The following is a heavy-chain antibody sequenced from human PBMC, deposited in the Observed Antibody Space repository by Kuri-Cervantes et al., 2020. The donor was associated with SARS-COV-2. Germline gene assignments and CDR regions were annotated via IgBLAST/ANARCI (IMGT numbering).Heavy chain of an antibody. D-gene: IGHD6-13*01. CDR1: GGSISSYY. Sequence: SCTVSGGSISSYYWSWIRQPPGKGLEWIGTIYYSGTTYYKPSLKSRVTISVDTSKNQFSLKLSSVTAADTAVYYCVRPRYSSSWYTDYWGQGTLVTVSS. CDR3: VRPRYSSSWYTDY. V-gene: IGHV4-59*04. J-gene: IGHJ4*02. CDR2: IYYSGTT.